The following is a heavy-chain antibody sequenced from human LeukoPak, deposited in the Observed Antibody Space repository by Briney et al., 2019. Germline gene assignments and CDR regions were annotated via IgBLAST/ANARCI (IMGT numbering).Heavy chain of an antibody. D-gene: IGHD2-2*01. CDR3: ARGGREYQLLTGGLDP. CDR1: GGSISSYY. CDR2: IYYSGST. Sequence: SETLSLTCTVSGGSISSYYWSWIRQPPGKGLEWIGYIYYSGSTNYNPSLKSRVTISVDTSKNQFSLKLSSVTAADTAVYYCARGGREYQLLTGGLDPWGQGTLVTVSS. J-gene: IGHJ5*02. V-gene: IGHV4-59*01.